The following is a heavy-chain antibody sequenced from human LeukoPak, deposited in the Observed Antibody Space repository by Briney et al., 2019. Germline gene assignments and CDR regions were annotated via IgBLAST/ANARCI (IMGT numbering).Heavy chain of an antibody. V-gene: IGHV1-69*05. J-gene: IGHJ4*02. D-gene: IGHD2-2*01. CDR2: IIPMFGTA. CDR3: ASGTTDIVVVPATLRNYYFDY. Sequence: ASVKVSCKASGGTFSSYEISWVRQAPGQGLEWMGGIIPMFGTAKYAQKFQGRVTITTDKSTSTAYMELSNLRSEDTAVYYCASGTTDIVVVPATLRNYYFDYWGQGILVTVSS. CDR1: GGTFSSYE.